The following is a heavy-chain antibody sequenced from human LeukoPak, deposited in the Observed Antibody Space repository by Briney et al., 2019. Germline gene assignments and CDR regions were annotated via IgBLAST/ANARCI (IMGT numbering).Heavy chain of an antibody. J-gene: IGHJ6*02. CDR2: INHSGST. D-gene: IGHD3-9*01. Sequence: SETLSLTCAVYGGSFSGYYWSWIRQPPGKGLEWIGEINHSGSTNYNPSLKSRVTISVDTSKNRFSLKLSSVTAADTAVYYCARDLPQYYDILTDVWGQGTTVTVSS. V-gene: IGHV4-34*01. CDR1: GGSFSGYY. CDR3: ARDLPQYYDILTDV.